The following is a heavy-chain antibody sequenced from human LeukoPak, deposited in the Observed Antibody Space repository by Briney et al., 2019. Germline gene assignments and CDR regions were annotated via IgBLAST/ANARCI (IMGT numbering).Heavy chain of an antibody. CDR1: GFTFSSYA. Sequence: PGGSLRLSCAASGFTFSSYAMHWVRQAPGKGLEWVAVISYDGSNKYYADSVKGRFTISRDNSKNTLYLQMNSLRAEDTAVYFCAKGPQNGACDCWGQGTLVTVSS. CDR2: ISYDGSNK. D-gene: IGHD3-10*01. CDR3: AKGPQNGACDC. V-gene: IGHV3-30-3*01. J-gene: IGHJ4*02.